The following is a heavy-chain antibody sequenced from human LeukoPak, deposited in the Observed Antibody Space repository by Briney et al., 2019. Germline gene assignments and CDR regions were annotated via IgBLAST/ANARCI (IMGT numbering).Heavy chain of an antibody. V-gene: IGHV4-31*03. J-gene: IGHJ3*01. D-gene: IGHD2-2*01. Sequence: SQTLSLTCNVSGVSVSDGRYYWTWIRQHPGKGLEWVGYKYYSGSAKYSPSLKSRLTISIATSKNPFSLQLSSVTAADTATYSCATPYCGSISCLDVFNVWGQGTRVTVSS. CDR3: ATPYCGSISCLDVFNV. CDR2: KYYSGSA. CDR1: GVSVSDGRYY.